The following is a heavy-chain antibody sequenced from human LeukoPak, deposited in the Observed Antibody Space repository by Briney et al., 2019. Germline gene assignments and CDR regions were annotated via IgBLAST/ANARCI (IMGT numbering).Heavy chain of an antibody. CDR3: AKDIATGNRLYYFDY. CDR2: ISWNSGSI. CDR1: GFTFDDYA. D-gene: IGHD1-14*01. V-gene: IGHV3-9*01. J-gene: IGHJ4*02. Sequence: GGSLRLSCAASGFTFDDYAMHWVRQAPGKGLEWVSGISWNSGSIGYADSVKGRFTISRDNAKNSLYLQMNSLRAGDTALYYCAKDIATGNRLYYFDYWGQGTLVTVSS.